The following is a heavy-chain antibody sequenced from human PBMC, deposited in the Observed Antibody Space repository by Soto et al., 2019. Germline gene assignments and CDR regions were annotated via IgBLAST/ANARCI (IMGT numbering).Heavy chain of an antibody. CDR3: ARDRVQMVDGLDV. CDR2: IWYDGINK. Sequence: QVQLVESGGGVVQPGRSLRLSCAASGFTFSNNGMHWVRQAPGKGLEWVAVIWYDGINKYYADSVKGRFIISRDNSKNTVYLQRNSLGAEDTAVYYCARDRVQMVDGLDVWGQGTTVTVSS. D-gene: IGHD2-15*01. J-gene: IGHJ6*02. V-gene: IGHV3-33*01. CDR1: GFTFSNNG.